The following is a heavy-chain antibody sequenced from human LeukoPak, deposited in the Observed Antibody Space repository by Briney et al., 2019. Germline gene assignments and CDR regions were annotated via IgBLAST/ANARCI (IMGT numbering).Heavy chain of an antibody. CDR1: GYTFTSYY. CDR2: INPSGGST. J-gene: IGHJ5*02. D-gene: IGHD3-22*01. V-gene: IGHV1-46*01. CDR3: ARGHVSRRYYDSSDYLDWFDP. Sequence: SVKVSCKASGYTFTSYYMHWVRQAPGQGLEWMGIINPSGGSTNYAQKFQGRVTMTRDTSTSTVYMDLSSLRSEDTAVSYCARGHVSRRYYDSSDYLDWFDPWGQGTLVTVSS.